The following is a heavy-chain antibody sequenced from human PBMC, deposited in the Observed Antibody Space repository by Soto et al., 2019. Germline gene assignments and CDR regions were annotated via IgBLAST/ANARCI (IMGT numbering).Heavy chain of an antibody. Sequence: GGSLRLSCAASGFTFSSYSMNWVRQAPGKGLEWFSYISSSSSTIYYADSVKGRFTISRDNAKNSLYLQMNSLRAEDTAVYYCARSPFCSSTSCYTRRGWFDPWGQGTLVTVSS. CDR3: ARSPFCSSTSCYTRRGWFDP. V-gene: IGHV3-48*01. CDR1: GFTFSSYS. CDR2: ISSSSSTI. D-gene: IGHD2-2*02. J-gene: IGHJ5*02.